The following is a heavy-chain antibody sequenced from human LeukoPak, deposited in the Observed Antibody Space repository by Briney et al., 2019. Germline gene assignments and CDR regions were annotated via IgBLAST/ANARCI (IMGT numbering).Heavy chain of an antibody. D-gene: IGHD4-23*01. CDR1: GSTFSSYA. CDR3: ATGPTVVDY. J-gene: IGHJ4*02. Sequence: GGSLRLSCVASGSTFSSYAMTWVRQAPGKGLEWVSGISGSGGNTYYADSVKGRFTISRDNSKNTLHVQMNSLRVEDTAIYYCATGPTVVDYWGQGTLVTVSS. V-gene: IGHV3-23*01. CDR2: ISGSGGNT.